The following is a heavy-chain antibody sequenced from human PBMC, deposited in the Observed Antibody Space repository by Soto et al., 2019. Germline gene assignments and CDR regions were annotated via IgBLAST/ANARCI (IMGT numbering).Heavy chain of an antibody. J-gene: IGHJ3*02. V-gene: IGHV3-23*01. CDR2: ISGSGGST. D-gene: IGHD6-19*01. CDR1: GFTFSSYA. Sequence: GSLRLSCAASGFTFSSYAMSWVRQAPGKGLEWVSAISGSGGSTYYADSVKGRFTISRDNSKNTLYLQMNSLRAEDTAVYYCAKSDTQWLVRTVIGQSAFDIWGQGTMVTVSS. CDR3: AKSDTQWLVRTVIGQSAFDI.